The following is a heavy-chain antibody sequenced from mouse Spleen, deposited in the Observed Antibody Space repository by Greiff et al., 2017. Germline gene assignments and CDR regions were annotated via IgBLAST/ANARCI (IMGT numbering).Heavy chain of an antibody. D-gene: IGHD2-14*01. Sequence: QVQLQQPGAELVKPGASVKMSCKASGYTFTSYWITWVKQRPGQGLEWIGDIYPGSGSTNYNEKFKSKATLTVDTSSSTAYMQLSSLTSEDSAVYYCAREDYRYGYAMDYWGQGTSVTVSS. J-gene: IGHJ4*01. CDR3: AREDYRYGYAMDY. CDR2: IYPGSGST. CDR1: GYTFTSYW. V-gene: IGHV1-55*01.